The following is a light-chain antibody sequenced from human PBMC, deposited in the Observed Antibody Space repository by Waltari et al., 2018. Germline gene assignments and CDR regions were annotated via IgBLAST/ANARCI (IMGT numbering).Light chain of an antibody. CDR3: SSYAGTYTGV. CDR1: SSDVGGYNY. V-gene: IGLV2-11*01. Sequence: QSALTQPRSVSESPGQSVTISCTGTSSDVGGYNYISWYQHHPGKAPKLIIYDVTKRPSGVPERFSASKSGNTASLTISGLRAEDEADYYYSSYAGTYTGVFGGGTKLTVL. CDR2: DVT. J-gene: IGLJ3*02.